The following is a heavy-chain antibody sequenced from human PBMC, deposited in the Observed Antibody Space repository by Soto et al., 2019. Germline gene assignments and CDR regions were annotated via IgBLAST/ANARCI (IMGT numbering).Heavy chain of an antibody. CDR3: ARGGVGFGQPSDH. CDR1: GFTFSDYY. CDR2: ISSSSSYT. V-gene: IGHV3-11*05. Sequence: GGSLRLSCAASGFTFSDYYMSWIRQAPGKGLEWVSYISSSSSYTNYADSVKGRFTISRDNAKNSLYLQMNSLRAEDTAVYYCARGGVGFGQPSDHWGQGTLVTVSS. J-gene: IGHJ4*02. D-gene: IGHD3-10*01.